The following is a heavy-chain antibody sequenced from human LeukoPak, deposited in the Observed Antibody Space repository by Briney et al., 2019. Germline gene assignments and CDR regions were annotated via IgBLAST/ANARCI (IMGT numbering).Heavy chain of an antibody. V-gene: IGHV1-24*01. CDR1: GYTLTELS. Sequence: ASVKVSCKVSGYTLTELSMHWVRQAPGKGLEWMGGFDPEDGETIYAQKFQGRVTMTEDTSTDTAYMELSSLRSEDTAVYYCATDHRWELRLGFDPWGQGTLVTVSS. J-gene: IGHJ5*02. CDR2: FDPEDGET. CDR3: ATDHRWELRLGFDP. D-gene: IGHD1-26*01.